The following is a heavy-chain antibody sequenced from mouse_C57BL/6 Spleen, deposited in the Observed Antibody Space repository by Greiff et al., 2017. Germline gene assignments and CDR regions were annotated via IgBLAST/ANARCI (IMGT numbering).Heavy chain of an antibody. CDR3: ATELPYFDY. Sequence: EVQLVESGGGLVKPGGSLKLSCAASGFTFSDYGMHWVRQAPEKGLEWVAYISSGSSTIYYADTVKGRFTISRDNAKNTMFLQMTSLRSEDTAMYYCATELPYFDYWGQGTTLTVSS. CDR2: ISSGSSTI. CDR1: GFTFSDYG. V-gene: IGHV5-17*01. J-gene: IGHJ2*01.